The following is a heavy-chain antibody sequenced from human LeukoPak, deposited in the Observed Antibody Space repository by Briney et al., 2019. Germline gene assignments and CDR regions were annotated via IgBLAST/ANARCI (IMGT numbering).Heavy chain of an antibody. CDR2: INHSGST. Sequence: SETLSLTCTVSGYSISSDYYWGWIRQPPGKGLEWIGEINHSGSTNYNPSLKSRVTISVDTSKNQFSLKLSSVTAADTAVYYCARFEITMIVDSSGRDAFDIWGQGTMVTVSS. CDR1: GYSISSDYY. V-gene: IGHV4-38-2*02. D-gene: IGHD3-22*01. J-gene: IGHJ3*02. CDR3: ARFEITMIVDSSGRDAFDI.